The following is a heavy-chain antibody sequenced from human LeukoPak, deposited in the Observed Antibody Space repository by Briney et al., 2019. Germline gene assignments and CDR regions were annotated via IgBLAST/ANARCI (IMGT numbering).Heavy chain of an antibody. CDR2: ISTSGSYI. CDR1: GFTFSTYS. J-gene: IGHJ5*02. CDR3: ATDLIHYYASGAKT. D-gene: IGHD3-10*01. Sequence: GGSLRLSCAASGFTFSTYSMNWVRQAPGKGLEWVSFISTSGSYIYYANSMKGRFTISRDNAKNSLYLQMNSLRVEDSAVYYCATDLIHYYASGAKTWGQGTLVTVSS. V-gene: IGHV3-21*01.